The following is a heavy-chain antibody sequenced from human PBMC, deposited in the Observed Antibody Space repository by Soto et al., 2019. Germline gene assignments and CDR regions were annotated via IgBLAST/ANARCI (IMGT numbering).Heavy chain of an antibody. Sequence: EASVKVSCKASGYTFTSYAMHWVRQAPGQRLEWMGWINAGNGNTKYSQKFQDRVTITSDTSASTAYMELSSLTSEDTAVYFCVRSLLSAPWFNPGGQGTLVTVPS. CDR2: INAGNGNT. J-gene: IGHJ5*02. V-gene: IGHV1-3*01. CDR3: VRSLLSAPWFNP. CDR1: GYTFTSYA.